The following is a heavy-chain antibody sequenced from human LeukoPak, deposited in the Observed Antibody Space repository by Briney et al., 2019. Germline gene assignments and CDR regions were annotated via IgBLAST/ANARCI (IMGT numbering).Heavy chain of an antibody. V-gene: IGHV3-23*01. CDR2: ISGSGGTT. CDR1: GFTFSSYA. J-gene: IGHJ5*02. CDR3: AKGLGVRGVGWFDP. Sequence: GGSLRLSCAASGFTFSSYAMNWVRQAPGKGLEWVSAISGSGGTTYYADSVKGRFTISRDNSKDPLYLQMNSLTPEDTAVYYCAKGLGVRGVGWFDPWGQGTLVTVSS. D-gene: IGHD3-10*01.